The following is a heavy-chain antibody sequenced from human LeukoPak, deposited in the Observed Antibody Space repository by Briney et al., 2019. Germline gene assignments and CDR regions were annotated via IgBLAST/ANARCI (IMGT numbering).Heavy chain of an antibody. CDR1: GFTFDDYA. V-gene: IGHV3-43D*03. D-gene: IGHD1-26*01. CDR3: ARVRVVWDLDDAFDI. J-gene: IGHJ3*02. Sequence: GGSLRLSCAASGFTFDDYAMHWVRQAPGKGLEWVSLISWDGGSTYYADSVKGRFTISRDNSKNSLYLQMNSLRVDDTALYYCARVRVVWDLDDAFDIWGQGTMVTVSS. CDR2: ISWDGGST.